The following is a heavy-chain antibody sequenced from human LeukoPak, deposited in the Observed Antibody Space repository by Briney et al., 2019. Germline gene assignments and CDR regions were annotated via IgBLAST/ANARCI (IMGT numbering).Heavy chain of an antibody. CDR1: GFTFSSYW. CDR3: ARDDGTLPYYYMDV. Sequence: GGSLRLSCAASGFTFSSYWMDWVRQAPGKGLEWVANIKQDGSEKYYVDSVKGRFTISRDNAKNSLYLQMNSLRAEDTAVYYCARDDGTLPYYYMDVWGKGTTVTVSS. J-gene: IGHJ6*03. V-gene: IGHV3-7*01. CDR2: IKQDGSEK.